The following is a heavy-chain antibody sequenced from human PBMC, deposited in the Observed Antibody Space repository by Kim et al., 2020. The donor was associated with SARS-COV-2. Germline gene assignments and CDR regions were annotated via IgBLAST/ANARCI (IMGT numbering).Heavy chain of an antibody. CDR1: GGSFSGYY. CDR3: ARGGEGSSWYGFSRWFDP. V-gene: IGHV4-34*01. D-gene: IGHD6-13*01. Sequence: SETLSLTCAVYGGSFSGYYWSWIRQPPGKGLEWIGEINHSGSTNYNPSLKSRVTISVDTSKNQFSLKLSSVTAADTAVYYCARGGEGSSWYGFSRWFDPWGQGTLVTVSS. J-gene: IGHJ5*02. CDR2: INHSGST.